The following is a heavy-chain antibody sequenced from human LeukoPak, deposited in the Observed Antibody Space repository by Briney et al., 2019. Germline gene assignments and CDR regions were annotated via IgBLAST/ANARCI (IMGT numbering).Heavy chain of an antibody. D-gene: IGHD3-3*01. CDR1: EFTFDDYG. J-gene: IGHJ3*02. CDR3: AKGLRFLEWLFDDGFDI. V-gene: IGHV3-9*01. CDR2: ISWNSGNI. Sequence: QPGRSLRLSCAASEFTFDDYGMHWVRQAPGKGLEWVSGISWNSGNIGYADSVKGRFTISRDNAKNSLYLQMNSLRAEDTALYYCAKGLRFLEWLFDDGFDIWGQGTMVTVSS.